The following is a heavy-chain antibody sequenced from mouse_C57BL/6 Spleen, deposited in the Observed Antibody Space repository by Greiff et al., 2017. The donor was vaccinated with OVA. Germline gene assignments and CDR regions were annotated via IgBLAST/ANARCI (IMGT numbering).Heavy chain of an antibody. V-gene: IGHV1-7*01. CDR3: AREEIYDCDV. Sequence: VQLQQSGAELAKPGASVKLSCKASGYTFTSYWMHWVKQRPGQGLEWIGYINPSSGYTKYNQKFKGKATLTADKSSSTAYMQLSSLTYEDSAGYYCAREEIYDCDVWGTGTTVTVSS. CDR1: GYTFTSYW. CDR2: INPSSGYT. D-gene: IGHD1-1*01. J-gene: IGHJ1*03.